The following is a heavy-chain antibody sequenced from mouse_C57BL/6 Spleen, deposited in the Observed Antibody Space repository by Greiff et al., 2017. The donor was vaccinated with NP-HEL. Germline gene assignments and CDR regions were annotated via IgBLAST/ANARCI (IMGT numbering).Heavy chain of an antibody. V-gene: IGHV2-2*01. J-gene: IGHJ3*01. CDR3: ASETAQATTWFAY. Sequence: VQLQQSGPGLVQPSQSLSITCTVSGFSLTSYGVHWVRQSPGKGLEWLGVIWSGGSTDYNAAFISRLSTSKDNSKSQVFFKMNSLQADDTAIYYCASETAQATTWFAYWGQGTLVTVSA. CDR1: GFSLTSYG. CDR2: IWSGGST. D-gene: IGHD3-2*02.